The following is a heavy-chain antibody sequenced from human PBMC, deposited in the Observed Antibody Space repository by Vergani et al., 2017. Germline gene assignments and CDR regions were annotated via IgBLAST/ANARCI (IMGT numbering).Heavy chain of an antibody. Sequence: QVQLVQSGAEVKKPGASVKVSCKASGYTFTGYYMHWVRQAPGQGLEWMGWINPNSGGTNYAQKFQGRVTMTRDTSIRTAYMELSRLRSDDTAVYYCARDRVEAAMGYYYYGMDVWGQGTTVTVSS. D-gene: IGHD2-15*01. CDR1: GYTFTGYY. V-gene: IGHV1-2*02. CDR2: INPNSGGT. CDR3: ARDRVEAAMGYYYYGMDV. J-gene: IGHJ6*02.